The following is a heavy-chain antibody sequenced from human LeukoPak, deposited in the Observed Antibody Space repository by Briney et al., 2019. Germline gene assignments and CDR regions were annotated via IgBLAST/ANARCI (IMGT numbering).Heavy chain of an antibody. V-gene: IGHV1-69*13. D-gene: IGHD3-3*01. CDR3: ARDRLVKNYDFWSGQWN. CDR2: IIPIFGTA. J-gene: IGHJ4*02. Sequence: SVKVSCKASGGTFSSYAISWVRQAPGQGLEWMGGIIPIFGTANYAQKFQGRVTITADESTSTAYMELSSLRSEDTTVYYCARDRLVKNYDFWSGQWNWGQGTLVTVSS. CDR1: GGTFSSYA.